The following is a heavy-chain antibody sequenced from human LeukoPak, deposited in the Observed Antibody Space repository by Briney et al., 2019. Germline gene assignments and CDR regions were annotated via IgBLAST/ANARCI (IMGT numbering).Heavy chain of an antibody. J-gene: IGHJ1*01. Sequence: ASVKVSCKASGYTFTSYGISWVRQAPGQGLEWMGWISAYNGNTNYAQKLQGRVTMTTDTSTSTAYMELRSLRSDDTAVYYCARKLRYYGSGSYYLPDEYLQHWGQGTLVTVSS. D-gene: IGHD3-10*01. CDR3: ARKLRYYGSGSYYLPDEYLQH. V-gene: IGHV1-18*01. CDR2: ISAYNGNT. CDR1: GYTFTSYG.